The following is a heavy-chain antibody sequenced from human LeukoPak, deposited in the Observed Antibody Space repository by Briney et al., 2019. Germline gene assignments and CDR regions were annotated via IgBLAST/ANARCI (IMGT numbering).Heavy chain of an antibody. V-gene: IGHV3-49*03. J-gene: IGHJ5*02. CDR2: IRSKAYGGTT. Sequence: GGSLRLSCTASGFTFGDYAMSWFRQAPGKGLEWVGFIRSKAYGGTTEYAASVKGRFTISRDDSKSIAYLQMNSLKTEDTAVYYCTRYYGSGSYWFDPWGQGTLVTVSS. CDR1: GFTFGDYA. D-gene: IGHD3-10*01. CDR3: TRYYGSGSYWFDP.